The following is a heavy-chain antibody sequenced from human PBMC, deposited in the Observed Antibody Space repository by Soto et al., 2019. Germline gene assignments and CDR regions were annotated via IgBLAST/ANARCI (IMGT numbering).Heavy chain of an antibody. CDR2: INPRSGDT. CDR3: GRDGVGATPLGWFDP. CDR1: GYTFIGYY. D-gene: IGHD1-26*01. V-gene: IGHV1-2*06. Sequence: QVQLVQSGAEVKKPGALVKVSCKASGYTFIGYYIHWVRQAPGQGLEWMGRINPRSGDTTYAQKFQGRLTMTRDTSISTAYMELSSLRSDDTAVYYCGRDGVGATPLGWFDPWGQGSLVTVSS. J-gene: IGHJ5*02.